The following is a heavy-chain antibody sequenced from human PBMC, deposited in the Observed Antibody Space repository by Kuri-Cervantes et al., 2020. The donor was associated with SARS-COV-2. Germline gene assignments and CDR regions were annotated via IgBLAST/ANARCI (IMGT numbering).Heavy chain of an antibody. D-gene: IGHD2-15*01. CDR1: GFTFSSYW. CDR2: IKQDGSEK. V-gene: IGHV3-7*01. Sequence: GGSLRLSCAASGFTFSSYWMSWVRQAPGKGLGWVANIKQDGSEKYYVDSVKGRFTISRDNSKNTLYLQMNSLRAEDTAVYYCAKDQHGIVVVVAAIDYWGQGTLVTVSS. J-gene: IGHJ4*02. CDR3: AKDQHGIVVVVAAIDY.